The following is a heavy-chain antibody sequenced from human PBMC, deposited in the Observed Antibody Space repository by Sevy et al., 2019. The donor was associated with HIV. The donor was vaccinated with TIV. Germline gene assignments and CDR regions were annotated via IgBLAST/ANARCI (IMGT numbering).Heavy chain of an antibody. D-gene: IGHD3-10*01. CDR1: GFIFRSYG. CDR3: ASSRGGSSSGPLDT. Sequence: GGYLRLSCAASGFIFRSYGMNWVRQAPGKGLEWVAVIWYDGSNKYYADSVKGRFTISRDNSKNMLYLQMNSLRVEDMGTYYCASSRGGSSSGPLDTWGQGTLVTVSS. V-gene: IGHV3-33*01. CDR2: IWYDGSNK. J-gene: IGHJ5*02.